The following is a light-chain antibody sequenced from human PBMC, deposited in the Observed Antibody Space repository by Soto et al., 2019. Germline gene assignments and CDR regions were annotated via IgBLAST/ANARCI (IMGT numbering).Light chain of an antibody. CDR3: EPYNYWPSGVA. Sequence: EIVMTQSPATLSVSPGERATLSCRASQSVSSNLARYQQKPGQAPRLLIYGASTRATGITARFSGRGSGTEFNLTITSLQSVNVPVDYCEPYNYWPSGVAFVPGTKVYIK. V-gene: IGKV3-15*01. J-gene: IGKJ3*01. CDR2: GAS. CDR1: QSVSSN.